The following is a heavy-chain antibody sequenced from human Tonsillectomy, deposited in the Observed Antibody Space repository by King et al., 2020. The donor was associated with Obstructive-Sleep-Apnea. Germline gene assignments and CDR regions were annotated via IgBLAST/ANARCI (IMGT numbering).Heavy chain of an antibody. CDR1: GFTVSNYY. V-gene: IGHV3-66*01. CDR3: AKSIASSVGATV. CDR2: IYSGGST. Sequence: VQLVESGGTLVQPGGSLRLSCAASGFTVSNYYMSWVRQAPGKGLEWVSVIYSGGSTYYADSAKGRFTISRDDSKNTLYLQMNNLRAEDTAVYYCAKSIASSVGATVWGQGTLVTVPS. D-gene: IGHD1-26*01. J-gene: IGHJ1*01.